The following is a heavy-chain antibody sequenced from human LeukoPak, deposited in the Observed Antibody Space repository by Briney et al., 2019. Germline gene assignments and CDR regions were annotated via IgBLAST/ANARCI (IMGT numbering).Heavy chain of an antibody. Sequence: PSETLSLTCTVSGGSIRSSYYYWGWIRQPPGKGLEWIGSIYDSGSTYYNPSLKSRVTISVDTSKNQFSLKLSSVTAADTAVYYCARWDGFWSGYPAPNYFDYWGQGTLVTVSS. D-gene: IGHD3-3*01. J-gene: IGHJ4*02. CDR2: IYDSGST. V-gene: IGHV4-39*01. CDR3: ARWDGFWSGYPAPNYFDY. CDR1: GGSIRSSYYY.